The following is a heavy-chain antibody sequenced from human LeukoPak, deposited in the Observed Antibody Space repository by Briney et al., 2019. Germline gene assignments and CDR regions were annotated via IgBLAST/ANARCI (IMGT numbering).Heavy chain of an antibody. V-gene: IGHV1-24*01. J-gene: IGHJ5*02. Sequence: GASVKVSCKVSGDTLNELSMHWLRQAPGEGLEWMGGFDSEDGETIFAQKFQGRVTMTEDTSTDTAYMELSSLRSEDTAVYYCARAPPPNSSGYYFLGYFGWFDPWGQGTLVTVSS. D-gene: IGHD3-22*01. CDR3: ARAPPPNSSGYYFLGYFGWFDP. CDR2: FDSEDGET. CDR1: GDTLNELS.